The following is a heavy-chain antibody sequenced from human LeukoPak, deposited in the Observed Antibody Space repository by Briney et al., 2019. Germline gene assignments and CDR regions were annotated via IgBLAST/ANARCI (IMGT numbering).Heavy chain of an antibody. CDR2: INPNSGGT. CDR3: ARDHGGYVAGAFDI. D-gene: IGHD5-12*01. V-gene: IGHV1-2*02. CDR1: GYTFTGYY. Sequence: GASVKVSCKASGYTFTGYYMHWVRQAPGQRLEWMGWINPNSGGTNYAQKFQGRVTMTRDTSISTAYMELSRLRSDDTAVYYCARDHGGYVAGAFDIWGQGTMVTVSS. J-gene: IGHJ3*02.